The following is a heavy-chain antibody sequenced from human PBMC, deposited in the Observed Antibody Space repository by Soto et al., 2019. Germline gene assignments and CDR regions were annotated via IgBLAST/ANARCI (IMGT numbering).Heavy chain of an antibody. Sequence: ASVKVSCKASGYTFTGYYMHWVRQVPGQGLEWMGWINPNSGGTNYAQKFQGRVTMTRDTSISTAYMELSRLRSDDTAVYYCARVSIAARQNWFDPWGQGTLVTVSS. CDR2: INPNSGGT. D-gene: IGHD6-6*01. CDR3: ARVSIAARQNWFDP. J-gene: IGHJ5*02. CDR1: GYTFTGYY. V-gene: IGHV1-2*02.